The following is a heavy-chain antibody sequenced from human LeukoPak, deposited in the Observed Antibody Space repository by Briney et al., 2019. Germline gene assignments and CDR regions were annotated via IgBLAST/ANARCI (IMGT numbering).Heavy chain of an antibody. J-gene: IGHJ5*02. CDR2: INPNSGGT. D-gene: IGHD2-2*02. V-gene: IGHV1-2*02. CDR3: ARGAYIVVVPAAIGDP. CDR1: GYTFTGYY. Sequence: ASVKVSCKASGYTFTGYYMHWVRQAPGQGLEWMGWINPNSGGTNYAQKFQGRVTMTRDTSISTAYMELSRLRSDDTAVYYCARGAYIVVVPAAIGDPWGQGTLVTVSS.